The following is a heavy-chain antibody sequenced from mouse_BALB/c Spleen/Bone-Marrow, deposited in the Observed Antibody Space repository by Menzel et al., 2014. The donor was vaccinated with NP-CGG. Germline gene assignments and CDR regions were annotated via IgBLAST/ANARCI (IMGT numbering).Heavy chain of an antibody. CDR1: GYSITSGYS. CDR3: ARWNGYYAMDY. J-gene: IGHJ4*01. CDR2: IHYSGGT. D-gene: IGHD1-2*01. V-gene: IGHV3-1*02. Sequence: EVQLQQSGPALVKPSQSLSLTCTVTGYSITSGYSWHWIRQFPGNTLERMGYIHYSGGTNYNPSLKSRISITRDTSKNQFFLQLNSVTTEDTATYYCARWNGYYAMDYWGQGTSVTVSS.